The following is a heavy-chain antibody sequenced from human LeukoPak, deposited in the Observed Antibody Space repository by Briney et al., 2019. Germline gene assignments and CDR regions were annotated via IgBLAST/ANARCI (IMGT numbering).Heavy chain of an antibody. CDR2: ISGSGDRT. Sequence: QSGGSLRLSCAASGFTFNSYATSWVRQAPGKGLEWVSGISGSGDRTYYADSVKGRFTISRDNSKNTLYLQMSSLRAEDTAVYYCATTTVTWGAGAAFDIWGQGTMVTVSS. D-gene: IGHD4-17*01. V-gene: IGHV3-23*01. CDR1: GFTFNSYA. J-gene: IGHJ3*02. CDR3: ATTTVTWGAGAAFDI.